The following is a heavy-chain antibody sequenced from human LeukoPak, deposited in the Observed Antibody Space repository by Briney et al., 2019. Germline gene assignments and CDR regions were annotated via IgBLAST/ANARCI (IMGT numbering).Heavy chain of an antibody. CDR2: ITGSDGSS. J-gene: IGHJ4*02. CDR3: AKWGDYDILTGYYVPDY. Sequence: GSLRLSCVASGFTFTNYAMSWVRQAPGKELEWVSAITGSDGSSYYADSVKGRFTISRDNSKNTLYLQVNSLRAEDTAVYYCAKWGDYDILTGYYVPDYWGQGTLVTVSS. V-gene: IGHV3-23*01. D-gene: IGHD3-9*01. CDR1: GFTFTNYA.